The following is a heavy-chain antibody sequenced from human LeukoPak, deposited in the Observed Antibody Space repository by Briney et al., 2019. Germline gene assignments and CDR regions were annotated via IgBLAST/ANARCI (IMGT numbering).Heavy chain of an antibody. D-gene: IGHD2-15*01. CDR1: AFTASSNY. CDR3: ARDRERYCSAGSCYDFPVDVFDI. V-gene: IGHV3-66*01. J-gene: IGHJ3*02. CDR2: IYSGGST. Sequence: GGSLRLSCSASAFTASSNYMSWVRQAPGKGRAGGSVIYSGGSTYYADSVKGRFTISRDNSKNTLYLQMNSLRAEDTAVYYCARDRERYCSAGSCYDFPVDVFDIWGQGTMVTVSS.